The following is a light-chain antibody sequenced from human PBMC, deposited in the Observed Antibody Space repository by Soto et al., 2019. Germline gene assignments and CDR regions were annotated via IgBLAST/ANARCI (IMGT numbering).Light chain of an antibody. V-gene: IGLV1-44*01. Sequence: QSVLPQPPSASGTPGQRVTISCSGSSSNIGSNTVNWYQQLPGTATKLLIYSNNQRPSGVPDRFSGSKSGTSASLAISGSQSADEADYYCAAWDGSLNGYVFGTGTKLTVL. J-gene: IGLJ1*01. CDR3: AAWDGSLNGYV. CDR2: SNN. CDR1: SSNIGSNT.